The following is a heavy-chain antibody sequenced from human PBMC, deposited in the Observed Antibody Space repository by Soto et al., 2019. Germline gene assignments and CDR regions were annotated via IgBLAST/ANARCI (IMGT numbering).Heavy chain of an antibody. D-gene: IGHD5-12*01. CDR3: ARVAIYDYYYYGMDV. V-gene: IGHV1-3*01. Sequence: ASVKVSCKASGYTFTSYAMHWVRQAPGQRLEWMGWINAGNGNTKYSQKLQGRVTMTTDTSTSTAYMELRSLRSDDTAVYYCARVAIYDYYYYGMDVWSQGTTVTVSS. J-gene: IGHJ6*02. CDR1: GYTFTSYA. CDR2: INAGNGNT.